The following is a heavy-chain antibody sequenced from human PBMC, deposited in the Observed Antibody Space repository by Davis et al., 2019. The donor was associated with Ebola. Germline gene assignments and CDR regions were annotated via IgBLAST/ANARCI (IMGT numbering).Heavy chain of an antibody. CDR2: IYYSWST. D-gene: IGHD6-19*01. CDR3: ANIAVVFYYFDY. V-gene: IGHV4-39*01. Sequence: PSETLSLTCTVSGGSISSSSYYWGWIRQPPGKGLEWIGSIYYSWSTYYNPSLKSRVTISVDTSKNQFSLKLSSVNAADTAVYYCANIAVVFYYFDYWGQGTLVTVSS. J-gene: IGHJ4*02. CDR1: GGSISSSSYY.